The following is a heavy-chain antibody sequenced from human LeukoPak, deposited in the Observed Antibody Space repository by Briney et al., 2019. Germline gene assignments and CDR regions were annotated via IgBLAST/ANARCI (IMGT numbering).Heavy chain of an antibody. CDR2: IIPILGIA. CDR1: GGTFSSYA. D-gene: IGHD3-22*01. V-gene: IGHV1-69*04. Sequence: GASVKVSCKASGGTFSSYAISWVRQAPGQGLEWMGRIIPILGIANHAQKFQGRVTITADKSTSTAYMELSSLRSEDTAVYYCARDMMIVVAPHHFDYWGQGTLVTVSS. CDR3: ARDMMIVVAPHHFDY. J-gene: IGHJ4*02.